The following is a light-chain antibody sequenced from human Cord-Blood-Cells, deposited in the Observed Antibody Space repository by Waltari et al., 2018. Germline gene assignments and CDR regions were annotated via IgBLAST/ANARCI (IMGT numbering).Light chain of an antibody. CDR3: QQSYRTPFT. J-gene: IGKJ3*01. Sequence: DIQLTQSPSSLSASVGDRVTITCQASQSISSYLNWYQQKPGKAPKLLIYAASSLQSGVPSRFIGSAAGTEFTLTISSLQPEDFATYYCQQSYRTPFTFGPGTKVDIK. CDR2: AAS. CDR1: QSISSY. V-gene: IGKV1-39*01.